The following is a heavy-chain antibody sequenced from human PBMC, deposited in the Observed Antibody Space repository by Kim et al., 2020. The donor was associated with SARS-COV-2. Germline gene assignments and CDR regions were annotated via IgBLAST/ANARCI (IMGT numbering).Heavy chain of an antibody. Sequence: GGSLGLSCAASGFTFSSYAMSWVRQAPGKGLEWVSAISGSGGSTYYADSVKGRFTISRDNSKNTLYLQMNSLRAEDTAVYYCAKVRTIWFRGGMDVWGQGTTVTVSS. CDR2: ISGSGGST. CDR1: GFTFSSYA. CDR3: AKVRTIWFRGGMDV. V-gene: IGHV3-23*01. D-gene: IGHD3-9*01. J-gene: IGHJ6*02.